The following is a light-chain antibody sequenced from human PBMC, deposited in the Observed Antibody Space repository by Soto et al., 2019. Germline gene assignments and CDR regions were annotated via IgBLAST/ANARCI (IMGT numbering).Light chain of an antibody. CDR2: GAS. CDR3: QQYGSSPRFT. CDR1: QSVSSSY. J-gene: IGKJ3*01. V-gene: IGKV3-20*01. Sequence: EIVLTQSPGTLSLSPGERATLSCRASQSVSSSYLAWYQQKPGQAPRLLIYGASSRATGIPGRFSGSGSGTDFTLTISRLDPEDFAVYYCQQYGSSPRFTFGPGTKVAI.